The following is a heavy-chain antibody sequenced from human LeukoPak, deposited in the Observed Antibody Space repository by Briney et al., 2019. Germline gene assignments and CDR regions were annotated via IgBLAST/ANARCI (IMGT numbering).Heavy chain of an antibody. CDR3: ARDGGIIRFGGQDV. J-gene: IGHJ6*02. CDR2: MNRDGSEK. D-gene: IGHD3-16*01. Sequence: PGGSLRLSCAASGFTFSSYWMSWVRQAPGKGLEWVAHMNRDGSEKNYVDSIKGRFPISRDNAANSLYLQMNSLRVEDTAVYYCARDGGIIRFGGQDVWGQGTTVIVS. CDR1: GFTFSSYW. V-gene: IGHV3-7*01.